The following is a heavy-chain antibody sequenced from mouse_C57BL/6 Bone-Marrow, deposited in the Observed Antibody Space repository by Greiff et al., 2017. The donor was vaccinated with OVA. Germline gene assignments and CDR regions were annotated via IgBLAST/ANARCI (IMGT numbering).Heavy chain of an antibody. CDR2: ISYSGST. V-gene: IGHV3-8*01. Sequence: EVQRVESGPGLAKPSQPLSLTCSVTGYSITSAYWNWIRKFQGNKLEYMGYISYSGSTYYNPSLKSRISITRDTSKNQYYLQLNSVTTEDTATYYCARSQFTTTVVAPCGYRGQGTTLTVSS. CDR3: ARSQFTTTVVAPCGY. CDR1: GYSITSAY. D-gene: IGHD1-1*01. J-gene: IGHJ2*01.